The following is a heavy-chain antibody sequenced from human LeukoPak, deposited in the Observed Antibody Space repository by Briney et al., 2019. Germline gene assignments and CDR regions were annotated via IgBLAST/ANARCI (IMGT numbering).Heavy chain of an antibody. CDR1: GYTFTSYF. V-gene: IGHV1-46*01. J-gene: IGHJ4*02. D-gene: IGHD3-22*01. CDR2: IHPCGGST. CDR3: ESAGYDSSGYCTSFFDY. Sequence: ASVKVSCQASGYTFTSYFMHWVRQAPCQGVEWLGIIHPCGGSTSYAHKFQERLALTRDTSTSTVYMELSSLRSEGAAVYYCESAGYDSSGYCTSFFDYWGQGTLVTVST.